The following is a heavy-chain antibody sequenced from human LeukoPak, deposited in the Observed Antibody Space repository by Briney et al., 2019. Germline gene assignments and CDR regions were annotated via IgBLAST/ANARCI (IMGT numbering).Heavy chain of an antibody. Sequence: GGSLRLSCAASGFTFSSYAMSWVRQAPGKGLEWVSTISGSGTTYYADSVKGRFAISRDNSKNTLYPQMNSLRAEDTAVYYCAKGLIPAYYFDYWGQGTLVTVSS. J-gene: IGHJ4*02. CDR1: GFTFSSYA. CDR3: AKGLIPAYYFDY. V-gene: IGHV3-23*01. CDR2: ISGSGTT.